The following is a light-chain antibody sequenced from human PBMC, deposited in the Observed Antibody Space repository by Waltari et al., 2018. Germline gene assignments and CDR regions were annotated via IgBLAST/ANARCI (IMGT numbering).Light chain of an antibody. CDR1: ALPTQY. CDR3: YATDSSSFPL. V-gene: IGLV3-10*01. Sequence: SHELTQPPSVSVSPGQTARITCSGDALPTQYIYWYQQKSGQAPVMLIYEDNKRPSGSPERFAVSSSGTLATLTGSGAVVEEEGDYYCYATDSSSFPLFGGGTRLTVL. CDR2: EDN. J-gene: IGLJ3*02.